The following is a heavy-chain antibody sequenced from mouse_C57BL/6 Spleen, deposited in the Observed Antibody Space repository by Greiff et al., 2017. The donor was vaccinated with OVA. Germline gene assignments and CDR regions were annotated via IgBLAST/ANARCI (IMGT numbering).Heavy chain of an antibody. CDR3: AREDVGGRYFDV. Sequence: LEESGAELARPGASVKLSCKASGYTFTSYGISWVKQRTGQGLEWIGEIYPRSGNTYYNEKFKGKATLTADKSSSTAYMELRSLTSEDSAVYFCAREDVGGRYFDVWGTGTTVTVSS. V-gene: IGHV1-81*01. CDR2: IYPRSGNT. CDR1: GYTFTSYG. D-gene: IGHD1-1*02. J-gene: IGHJ1*03.